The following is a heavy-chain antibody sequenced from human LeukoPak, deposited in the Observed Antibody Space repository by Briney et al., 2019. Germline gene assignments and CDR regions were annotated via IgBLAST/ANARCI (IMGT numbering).Heavy chain of an antibody. CDR3: ARDTYYYDSSGYHPLDY. CDR1: GYTFTGYY. V-gene: IGHV1-2*02. J-gene: IGHJ4*02. D-gene: IGHD3-22*01. Sequence: GASVKVSCKASGYTFTGYYMHWVRQAPGQGLEWMGWINPNSGGANYAQKFQGRVTMTRDTSISTAYMELSRLRSDDTAVYYCARDTYYYDSSGYHPLDYWGQGTLVTVSS. CDR2: INPNSGGA.